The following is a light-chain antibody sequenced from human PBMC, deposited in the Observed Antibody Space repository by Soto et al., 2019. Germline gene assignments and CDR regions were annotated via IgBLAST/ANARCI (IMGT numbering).Light chain of an antibody. CDR2: GAS. CDR1: QSVSNN. V-gene: IGKV3-15*01. Sequence: EIVMTQSPATLSVSPGDRATLSCRASQSVSNNLASFQQRPPQPPTLLIHGASTRATGLPASFSGSGSATEFTLPISSLQSPDFAAYYCQQYNNWPPWTFGHGTKVDIK. CDR3: QQYNNWPPWT. J-gene: IGKJ1*01.